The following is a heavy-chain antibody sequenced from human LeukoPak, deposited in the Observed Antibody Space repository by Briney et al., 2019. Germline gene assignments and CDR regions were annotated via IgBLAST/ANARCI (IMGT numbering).Heavy chain of an antibody. CDR2: IGTAGDT. V-gene: IGHV3-13*01. CDR1: GFTFSSYD. CDR3: ARGTYDSSGWYEGHFDY. J-gene: IGHJ4*02. D-gene: IGHD6-19*01. Sequence: PGGSLRLSCAASGFTFSSYDMHWVRQATGKGLEWVSAIGTAGDTYYPGSVKGRSTISRENAKNSLYLQMNSLRAGDTAVHYCARGTYDSSGWYEGHFDYWGQGTLVTVSS.